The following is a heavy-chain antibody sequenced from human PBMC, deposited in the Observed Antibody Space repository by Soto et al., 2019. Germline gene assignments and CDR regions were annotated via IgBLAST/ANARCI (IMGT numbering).Heavy chain of an antibody. J-gene: IGHJ3*02. D-gene: IGHD1-26*01. CDR1: GGTFSSYA. Sequence: SVKVSCKASGGTFSSYAISWVRQAPGQRLEWMGGIIPIFGTANYAQKFQGRVTITADESTSTAYMELSSLRSEDTAVYYCARVHGELRSSVASDIWGQGPMVTLAS. CDR2: IIPIFGTA. V-gene: IGHV1-69*13. CDR3: ARVHGELRSSVASDI.